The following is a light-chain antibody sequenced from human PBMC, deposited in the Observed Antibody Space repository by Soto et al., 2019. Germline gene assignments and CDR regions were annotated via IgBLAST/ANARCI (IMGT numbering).Light chain of an antibody. Sequence: ERVMTQSPGTLSVSPCERATLSCRASQSVSSNLAWYQQKPGQAPRLLIYGASTRATGIPARFSGSGSGTEFTLTISSLQSEDFAVYYCQQYNNWPETFGQGTKVDIK. CDR2: GAS. J-gene: IGKJ1*01. CDR3: QQYNNWPET. V-gene: IGKV3-15*01. CDR1: QSVSSN.